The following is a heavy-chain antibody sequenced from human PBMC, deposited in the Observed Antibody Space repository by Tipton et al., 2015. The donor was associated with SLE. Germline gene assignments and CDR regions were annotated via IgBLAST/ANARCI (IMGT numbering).Heavy chain of an antibody. Sequence: TLSLTCTVSGAFVNSAGNFWSWIRQPPGKGLEWIGYIYYSGSAFYNPSLKSRVTMSVDTSKNQFFMRLSSATAADTAVYYCAREVITITDSDAFDIWGQGTMVTVSS. CDR2: IYYSGSA. CDR1: GAFVNSAGNF. D-gene: IGHD2-21*01. J-gene: IGHJ3*02. CDR3: AREVITITDSDAFDI. V-gene: IGHV4-31*03.